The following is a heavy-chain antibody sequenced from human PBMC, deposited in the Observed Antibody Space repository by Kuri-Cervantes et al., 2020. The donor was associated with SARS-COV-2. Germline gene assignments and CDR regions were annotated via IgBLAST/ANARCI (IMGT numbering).Heavy chain of an antibody. Sequence: ASVKVSCKASGYTFTSYAMHWVRQAPGQRLEWMGWINAGNGNTKYSQKFQGRVTITRDTSASTAYMELSSLRSEDTAVYYCAREYYDSSGYYYYYYYGMDVWGQGTTVTVS. CDR3: AREYYDSSGYYYYYYYGMDV. CDR2: INAGNGNT. V-gene: IGHV1-3*01. D-gene: IGHD3-22*01. CDR1: GYTFTSYA. J-gene: IGHJ6*02.